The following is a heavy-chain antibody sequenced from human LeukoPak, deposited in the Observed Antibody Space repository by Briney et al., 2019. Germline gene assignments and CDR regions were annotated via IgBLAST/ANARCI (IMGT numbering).Heavy chain of an antibody. Sequence: ASVKVSCKASGYTFTSCDINWVRQATGQGLEWMGWVNPNSGNTGYGQGFQGRITMTRDISIGTAYMELSNLTSEDTAIYYCTRGSSGRRDNWGQGTLVTVSA. CDR2: VNPNSGNT. J-gene: IGHJ4*02. D-gene: IGHD6-19*01. CDR3: TRGSSGRRDN. CDR1: GYTFTSCD. V-gene: IGHV1-8*01.